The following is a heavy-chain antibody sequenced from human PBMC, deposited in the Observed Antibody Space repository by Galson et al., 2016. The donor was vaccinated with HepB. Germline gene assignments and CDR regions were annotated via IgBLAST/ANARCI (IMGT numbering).Heavy chain of an antibody. CDR3: ARTEAYGNFPPEDYYYGMDV. CDR2: IYSGGST. V-gene: IGHV3-66*02. J-gene: IGHJ6*04. D-gene: IGHD4-11*01. Sequence: LRLSCAASGFTVGSNYMSWVRQAPGKGLEWVSVIYSGGSTYYADSVKGRFTISRDNSKNTLYLQMNSLRAEDTAVYYCARTEAYGNFPPEDYYYGMDVWGKGTTVTVSS. CDR1: GFTVGSNY.